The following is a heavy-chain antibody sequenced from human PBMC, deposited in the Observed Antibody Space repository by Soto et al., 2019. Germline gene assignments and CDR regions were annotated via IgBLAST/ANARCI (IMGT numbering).Heavy chain of an antibody. V-gene: IGHV3-30*18. CDR3: AKEDVLGVVVAATHSGPDY. Sequence: QVQLVESGGGVVQPGRSLRLSCAASGFTFSSYGMHWVRQAPGKGLEWVAVISYDGSNKYYADSVKGRFTISRDNSKNTLDLQMNSLRAEDTAVYYCAKEDVLGVVVAATHSGPDYWGQGTLVTVSS. D-gene: IGHD2-15*01. J-gene: IGHJ4*02. CDR2: ISYDGSNK. CDR1: GFTFSSYG.